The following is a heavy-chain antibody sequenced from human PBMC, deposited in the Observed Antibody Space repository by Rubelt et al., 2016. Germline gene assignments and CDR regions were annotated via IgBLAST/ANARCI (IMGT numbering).Heavy chain of an antibody. CDR3: ASPRITIFGVVSY. CDR2: IYYSGST. D-gene: IGHD3-3*01. CDR1: GGSISSYY. J-gene: IGHJ4*02. Sequence: QVQLQESGPGLVKPSETLSLTCTVSGGSISSYYWSWIRQPPGKGLEWIGYIYYSGSTNYNPSLKSRVTISVDTSKNQFSLKLSSVTAADTAVYYCASPRITIFGVVSYWGQGTLVTVSS. V-gene: IGHV4-59*08.